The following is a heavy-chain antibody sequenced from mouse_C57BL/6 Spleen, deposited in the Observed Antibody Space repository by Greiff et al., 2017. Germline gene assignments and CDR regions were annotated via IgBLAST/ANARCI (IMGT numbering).Heavy chain of an antibody. Sequence: VQLQQSGAELVKPGASVKLSCTASGFTFTDYYMNWVKQRTEQGLEWIGRIDPEDGETNYAPKFQGKATIPADTSSNTAYLQLSSLTSEDTAVYYCARGGYGSSYRYFDYWGQGTTLTVSS. V-gene: IGHV14-2*01. CDR1: GFTFTDYY. CDR2: IDPEDGET. CDR3: ARGGYGSSYRYFDY. D-gene: IGHD1-1*01. J-gene: IGHJ2*01.